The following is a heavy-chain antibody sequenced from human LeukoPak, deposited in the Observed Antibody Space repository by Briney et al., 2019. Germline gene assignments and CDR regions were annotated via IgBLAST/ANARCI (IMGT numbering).Heavy chain of an antibody. D-gene: IGHD4-17*01. Sequence: GGSLRLSCAASGFTFSDFYMSWIRQAPGKGLEWVSSLSSRQLHTYYSDSVKGRFTISRDNSKNTLYLQMNGLRADDTAIYYCTKDPNGDYVGAFDSWGQGILVTVSS. CDR2: LSSRQLHT. CDR3: TKDPNGDYVGAFDS. CDR1: GFTFSDFY. J-gene: IGHJ5*01. V-gene: IGHV3-11*05.